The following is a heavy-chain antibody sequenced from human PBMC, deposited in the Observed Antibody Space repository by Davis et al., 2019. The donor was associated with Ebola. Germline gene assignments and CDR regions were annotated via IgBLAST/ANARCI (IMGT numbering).Heavy chain of an antibody. V-gene: IGHV3-21*01. CDR2: ISGSGGNI. D-gene: IGHD4-17*01. CDR1: GFTFSSYS. CDR3: ARGEGPMTSVTFEF. J-gene: IGHJ4*02. Sequence: GESLKISCAASGFTFSSYSMNWVRQAPGKGLEWVSTISGSGGNIYYADSVKGRFTISRDNSKYTLYLQMNSLRPEDTGVYYCARGEGPMTSVTFEFWGQGTLVTVSS.